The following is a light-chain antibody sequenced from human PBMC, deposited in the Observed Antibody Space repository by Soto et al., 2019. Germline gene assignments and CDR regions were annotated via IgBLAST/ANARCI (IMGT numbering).Light chain of an antibody. Sequence: QSVLSQPASVSGSPGQSITISCTGTSSDIGRYNYVSWYQQHPGMAPQLLIYEVSDRPSGVSNRFSDSKSGNTASLTISGLQAEDEADYFCTSYTTTSAVIFGGGTKVTVL. CDR1: SSDIGRYNY. J-gene: IGLJ2*01. CDR2: EVS. CDR3: TSYTTTSAVI. V-gene: IGLV2-14*01.